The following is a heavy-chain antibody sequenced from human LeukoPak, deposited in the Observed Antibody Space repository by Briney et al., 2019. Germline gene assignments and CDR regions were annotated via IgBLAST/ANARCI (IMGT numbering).Heavy chain of an antibody. J-gene: IGHJ4*02. Sequence: SETLSLTCAVYDGSFSGYYWSWIRQPPGEGLEWIGSIYYSGSTYYNPSLKSRVSISVDTSKNQFSLKLSSVTAADTAVYYCARGHLGYCSGGSCAAFDYWGQGTLVTVSS. D-gene: IGHD2-15*01. CDR2: IYYSGST. V-gene: IGHV4-34*01. CDR1: DGSFSGYY. CDR3: ARGHLGYCSGGSCAAFDY.